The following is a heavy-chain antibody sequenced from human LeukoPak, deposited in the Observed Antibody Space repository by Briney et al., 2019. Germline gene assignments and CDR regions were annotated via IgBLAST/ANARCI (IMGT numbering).Heavy chain of an antibody. CDR3: ARDDLYGDYRLDY. J-gene: IGHJ4*02. CDR2: ISSSSSYI. D-gene: IGHD4-17*01. Sequence: GGSLRLSCAASGFTFSSYSMNWVRQAPGKGLEWVSSISSSSSYIYHADSVKGRFTISRDNAKNSLYLQMNSLRAEDTAVYYCARDDLYGDYRLDYWGQGTLVTVSS. CDR1: GFTFSSYS. V-gene: IGHV3-21*01.